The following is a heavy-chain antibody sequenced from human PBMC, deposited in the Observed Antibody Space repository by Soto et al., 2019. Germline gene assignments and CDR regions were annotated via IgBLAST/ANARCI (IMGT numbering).Heavy chain of an antibody. CDR3: ARPRAIAAAGTWFDP. CDR2: IYYSGST. V-gene: IGHV4-39*01. J-gene: IGHJ5*02. Sequence: QLQLQESGPGLVKPSETLSLTCTVSGGSISSSSYYWGWIRQPPGKGLEWIGSIYYSGSTYYNPSLQSRVTISVDTSKNQFSLKLSSVTAADTAVYYCARPRAIAAAGTWFDPWGQGTLVTVSS. CDR1: GGSISSSSYY. D-gene: IGHD6-13*01.